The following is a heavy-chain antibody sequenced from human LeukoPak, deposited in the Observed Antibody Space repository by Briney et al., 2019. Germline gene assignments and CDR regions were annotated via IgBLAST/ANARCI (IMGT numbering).Heavy chain of an antibody. Sequence: PSETLSLTCAVYGGSFSGYYWSWIRQPPGKGLEGIGEINHSGSTNYNPSLKSRVTISVDTSKNQFSLKLSSVTAADTAVYYCARVWNYYGSGASNYWGQGTLVTVSS. CDR1: GGSFSGYY. CDR3: ARVWNYYGSGASNY. J-gene: IGHJ4*02. D-gene: IGHD3-10*01. V-gene: IGHV4-34*01. CDR2: INHSGST.